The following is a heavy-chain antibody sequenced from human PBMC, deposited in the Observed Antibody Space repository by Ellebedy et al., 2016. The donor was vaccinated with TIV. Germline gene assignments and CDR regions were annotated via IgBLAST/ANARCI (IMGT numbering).Heavy chain of an antibody. CDR1: GFTFSGYW. Sequence: GESLKISCAASGFTFSGYWMNWVRQAPGKGLEWVANIKEDGTEKYYVDSVKGRFTISRDNAKNSLYLQMNSLRAEDTAVYYCAKYHYQLMFSEKPMDAFDMWGQGTMVTVSS. CDR2: IKEDGTEK. V-gene: IGHV3-7*03. D-gene: IGHD2-2*01. CDR3: AKYHYQLMFSEKPMDAFDM. J-gene: IGHJ3*02.